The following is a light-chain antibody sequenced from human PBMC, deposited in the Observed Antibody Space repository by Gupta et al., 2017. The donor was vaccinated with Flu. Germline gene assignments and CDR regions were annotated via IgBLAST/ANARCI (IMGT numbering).Light chain of an antibody. J-gene: IGKJ1*01. V-gene: IGKV3-20*01. CDR2: GAS. CDR3: QQYGSSLWT. Sequence: EIVLTQTPGTLSLSPGERATLSCRASQSVSSSYLAWYQQKPGQAPRLLIYGASSRATGIPDRFSGSGSRTDFTLTISILDPEDFAVYYCQQYGSSLWTFGQGTKVEIK. CDR1: QSVSSSY.